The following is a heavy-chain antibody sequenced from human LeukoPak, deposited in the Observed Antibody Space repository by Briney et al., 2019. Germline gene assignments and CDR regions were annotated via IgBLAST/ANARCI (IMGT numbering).Heavy chain of an antibody. Sequence: GGSLRLSCAASGFTVSNNCMSWVRQAPGKGLEWVSYISSSGSTIYYADSVKGRFTISRDKAKNSLYLQMNSLRAEDTAVYYCARGGSYSDYMDVWGKGTTVTISS. CDR1: GFTVSNNC. CDR2: ISSSGSTI. J-gene: IGHJ6*03. CDR3: ARGGSYSDYMDV. D-gene: IGHD1-26*01. V-gene: IGHV3-11*01.